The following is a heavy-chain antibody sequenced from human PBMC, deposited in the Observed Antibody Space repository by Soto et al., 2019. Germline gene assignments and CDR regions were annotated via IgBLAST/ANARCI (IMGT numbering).Heavy chain of an antibody. D-gene: IGHD3-10*01. V-gene: IGHV1-18*01. CDR2: ISAYNGNT. CDR3: ARVFPVRWFGGGAFDI. J-gene: IGHJ3*02. Sequence: QVQLVQSGAEVKKPGASVKVSCKASGYTFTSYGISWVRQAPGQGLEWMGWISAYNGNTNYAQKIQVRVSMTTDTSTSKAYMELRSRRSDDTAVYYCARVFPVRWFGGGAFDIRGQGTMVTVSS. CDR1: GYTFTSYG.